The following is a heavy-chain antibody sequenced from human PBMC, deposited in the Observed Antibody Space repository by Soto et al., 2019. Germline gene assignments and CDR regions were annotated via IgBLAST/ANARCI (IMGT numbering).Heavy chain of an antibody. D-gene: IGHD6-19*01. V-gene: IGHV3-9*01. J-gene: IGHJ5*01. CDR3: AKDSVGYSSGWLDS. CDR1: GFTFDDYA. CDR2: SKWNSGNI. Sequence: EVQLVESGGDLVQPGRALRLSCAASGFTFDDYAMHWVRQAPGKGLEWVAGSKWNSGNIGYADFVKGRFTISRDNAKNTLYLQLSSLSAEDTALDYCAKDSVGYSSGWLDSWGQGSLVAVSS.